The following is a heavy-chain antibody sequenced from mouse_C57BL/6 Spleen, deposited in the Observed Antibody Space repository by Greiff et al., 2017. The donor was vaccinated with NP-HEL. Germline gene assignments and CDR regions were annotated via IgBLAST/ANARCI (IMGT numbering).Heavy chain of an antibody. CDR2: ISYDGSN. CDR3: ARDGTLYYAMDY. Sequence: DVQLQESGPGLVKPSQSLSLTCSVTGYSITSGYYWNWIRQFPGNKLEWMGYISYDGSNNYNPSLKNRISITRYTSKNQFFLKLNSVTTEYTATYYCARDGTLYYAMDYWGQGTSVTVSS. CDR1: GYSITSGYY. D-gene: IGHD1-1*01. V-gene: IGHV3-6*01. J-gene: IGHJ4*01.